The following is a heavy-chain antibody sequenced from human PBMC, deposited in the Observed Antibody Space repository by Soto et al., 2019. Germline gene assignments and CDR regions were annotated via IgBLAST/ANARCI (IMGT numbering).Heavy chain of an antibody. CDR1: GFTFSSAW. D-gene: IGHD3-16*01. Sequence: PGGSLRLSCAASGFTFSSAWMNWVGQAPGKGLEWVGRIRSKTDGGTADYAGPVQGRFTISRDASKNTLYLQINSLKSEDTAVYFCARHPGGGSWFDPWGQGTLVTVSS. CDR2: IRSKTDGGTA. V-gene: IGHV3-15*07. J-gene: IGHJ5*02. CDR3: ARHPGGGSWFDP.